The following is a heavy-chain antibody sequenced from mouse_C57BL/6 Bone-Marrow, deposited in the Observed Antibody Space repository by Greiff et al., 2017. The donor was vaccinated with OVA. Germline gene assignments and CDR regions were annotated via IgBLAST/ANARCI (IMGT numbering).Heavy chain of an antibody. Sequence: VQLQQSGAELVRPGASVTLSCKASGYTFTDYEMHWVKQTPVHGLEWIGAIDPETGGTAYNQKFKGKAILTADKSSSTAYMDLRSLTSADSAVYYCTRPSRYYGSSHWYFDVWGTGTTGTVSS. J-gene: IGHJ1*03. CDR2: IDPETGGT. CDR1: GYTFTDYE. D-gene: IGHD1-1*01. CDR3: TRPSRYYGSSHWYFDV. V-gene: IGHV1-15*01.